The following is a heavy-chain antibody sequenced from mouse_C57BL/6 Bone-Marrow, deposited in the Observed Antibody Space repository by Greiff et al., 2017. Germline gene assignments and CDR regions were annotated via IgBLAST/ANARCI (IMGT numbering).Heavy chain of an antibody. J-gene: IGHJ2*01. V-gene: IGHV14-4*01. Sequence: EVKLQESGAELVRPGASVKLSCTASGFNIKDDYMHWVKQRPEQGLEWIGWIDPENGDTEYATKFQGKATITADTSSNTAYLQLSSLTSEDTAVYYCTPLLITTVVAAYYFDYWGQGTTLTVSS. CDR2: IDPENGDT. CDR3: TPLLITTVVAAYYFDY. CDR1: GFNIKDDY. D-gene: IGHD1-1*01.